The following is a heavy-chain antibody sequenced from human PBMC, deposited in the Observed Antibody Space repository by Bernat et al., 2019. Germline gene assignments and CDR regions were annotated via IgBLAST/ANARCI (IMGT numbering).Heavy chain of an antibody. Sequence: EVQLLESGGGLVQPGGSLRLSCAASGFTCDNYVVSWVRQAPGKGLEWVSIISVSGSRTYYADSVKGRFTMSRDNSKNTLYLQMNSLRDEDTAIDYCARGGVNASPHPADVWGQGTTVIVSS. D-gene: IGHD1-1*01. CDR3: ARGGVNASPHPADV. CDR2: ISVSGSRT. CDR1: GFTCDNYV. V-gene: IGHV3-23*01. J-gene: IGHJ6*02.